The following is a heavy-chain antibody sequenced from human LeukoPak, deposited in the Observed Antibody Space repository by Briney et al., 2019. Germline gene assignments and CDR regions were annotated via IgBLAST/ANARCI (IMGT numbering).Heavy chain of an antibody. CDR3: AREDYGDDNWFDP. D-gene: IGHD4-17*01. J-gene: IGHJ5*02. CDR1: GFTFSSYS. V-gene: IGHV3-21*01. Sequence: GGSLRLSCAASGFTFSSYSMNWVRQAPGKGLEWVSSISSSSSYIYYADSVKGRFTISRDNAKNSLYLQMNSLRAEDTAVYYCAREDYGDDNWFDPWGQGTLVTVSS. CDR2: ISSSSSYI.